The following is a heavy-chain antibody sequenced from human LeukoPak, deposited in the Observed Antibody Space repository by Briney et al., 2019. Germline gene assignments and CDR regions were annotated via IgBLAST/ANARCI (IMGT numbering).Heavy chain of an antibody. CDR1: GGSFSGYY. Sequence: SETLSLTCAVYGGSFSGYYWSWIRQPPGKGLEWIGEINHGGSTNYNPSLKSRVTISVDTSKNQFSLKLSSVTAADTAVYYCARGGVIVAAAGYYFDYWGQGTLVTVSS. V-gene: IGHV4-34*01. D-gene: IGHD6-13*01. J-gene: IGHJ4*02. CDR2: INHGGST. CDR3: ARGGVIVAAAGYYFDY.